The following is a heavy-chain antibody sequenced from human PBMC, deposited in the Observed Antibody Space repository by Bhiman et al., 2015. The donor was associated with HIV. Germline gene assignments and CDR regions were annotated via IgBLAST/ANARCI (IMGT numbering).Heavy chain of an antibody. CDR3: ARDPARGVDY. Sequence: EVQLVESGGGLVQPGGSLRLSCAASGFTFSSYSMNWVRQAPGKGLEWVSYISSSTTATYYADSVKGRFTISRDNAKNSLYLQMNSLRAEDTAVYYCARDPARGVDYWGLGTLVTVSS. V-gene: IGHV3-48*01. J-gene: IGHJ4*02. CDR2: ISSSTTAT. CDR1: GFTFSSYS. D-gene: IGHD3-10*01.